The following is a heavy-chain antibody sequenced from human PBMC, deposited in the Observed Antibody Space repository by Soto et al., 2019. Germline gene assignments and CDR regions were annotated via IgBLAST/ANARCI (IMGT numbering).Heavy chain of an antibody. V-gene: IGHV3-30-3*01. CDR2: ISYDGSEN. Sequence: VAAISYDGSENFYADSLKGRFTISRDNSKNTQYLQMDSLRPEDTAVYFCARGRYNGWGDLDCWGQGTLVAVSS. J-gene: IGHJ4*02. D-gene: IGHD6-19*01. CDR3: ARGRYNGWGDLDC.